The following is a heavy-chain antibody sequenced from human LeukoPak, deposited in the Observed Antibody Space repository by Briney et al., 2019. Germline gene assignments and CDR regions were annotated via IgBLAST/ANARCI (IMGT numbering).Heavy chain of an antibody. CDR1: GFTFDDNA. V-gene: IGHV3-9*01. J-gene: IGHJ4*02. Sequence: GRSLRLSCAASGFTFDDNALHWVRQAPGKGLEWVSGISWNSGSIGYADSVKGRFTISRDNAKNSLYLQMNSLRAEDTALYYCAKDSGSYPFDYWGQGTLVTVSS. CDR2: ISWNSGSI. CDR3: AKDSGSYPFDY. D-gene: IGHD1-26*01.